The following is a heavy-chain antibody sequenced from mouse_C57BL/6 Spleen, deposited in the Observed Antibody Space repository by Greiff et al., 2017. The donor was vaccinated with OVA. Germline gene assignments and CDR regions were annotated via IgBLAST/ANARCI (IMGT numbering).Heavy chain of an antibody. Sequence: VKLQQPGAELVKPGASVKLSCKASGYTFTSYWMHWVKQRPGRGLEWIGRIDPNSGGTKYNEKFKSKATLTVDKPSSTAYMQLSSLTSEDSAVYYCARLEYYSSGYFDYWGQGTTRTVSS. D-gene: IGHD3-2*02. CDR3: ARLEYYSSGYFDY. V-gene: IGHV1-72*01. J-gene: IGHJ2*01. CDR2: IDPNSGGT. CDR1: GYTFTSYW.